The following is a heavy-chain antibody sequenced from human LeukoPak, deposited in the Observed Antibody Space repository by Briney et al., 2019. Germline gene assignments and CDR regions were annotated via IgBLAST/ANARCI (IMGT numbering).Heavy chain of an antibody. CDR1: GYTFTSYG. Sequence: GASVKVSCKASGYTFTSYGISWVRQAPGQGLEWMGWISAYNGNTNYAQKLQGRATMTTDTSTSTAYMELRSLRSDDTAVYYCARHALSRYYYDSSGYYFEAFDIWGQGTMVTVSS. CDR3: ARHALSRYYYDSSGYYFEAFDI. J-gene: IGHJ3*02. CDR2: ISAYNGNT. D-gene: IGHD3-22*01. V-gene: IGHV1-18*01.